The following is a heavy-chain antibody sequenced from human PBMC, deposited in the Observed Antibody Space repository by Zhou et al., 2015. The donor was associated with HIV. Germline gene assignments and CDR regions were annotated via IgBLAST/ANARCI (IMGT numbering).Heavy chain of an antibody. CDR1: GYPLSYYG. J-gene: IGHJ4*02. V-gene: IGHV1-18*04. CDR3: ARDDSSGYHSFDY. Sequence: QVQLVQSGGEVKKPGASMKVSCKASGYPLSYYGLTWVRQVPGQGLEWMGWIYNGNANYAQKFQGRVTMTTDTATRTGYLELRSLRSDDTATYFCARDDSSGYHSFDYWGQGTLVTVSS. CDR2: IYNGNA. D-gene: IGHD3-22*01.